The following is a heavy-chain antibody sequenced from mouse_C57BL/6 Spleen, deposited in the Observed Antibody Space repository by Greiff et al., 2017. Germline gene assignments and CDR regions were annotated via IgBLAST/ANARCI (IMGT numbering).Heavy chain of an antibody. Sequence: ESGPGLVKPSQSLSLTCSVTGYSITSGYYWNWIRQFPGNKLEWMGYISYDGSNNYNPSLKNRISITRDTSKNQFFLKLNSVTTEDTATYYCARRGDYGSSTYYYAMDYWGQGTSVTVSS. CDR1: GYSITSGYY. V-gene: IGHV3-6*01. CDR3: ARRGDYGSSTYYYAMDY. J-gene: IGHJ4*01. D-gene: IGHD1-1*01. CDR2: ISYDGSN.